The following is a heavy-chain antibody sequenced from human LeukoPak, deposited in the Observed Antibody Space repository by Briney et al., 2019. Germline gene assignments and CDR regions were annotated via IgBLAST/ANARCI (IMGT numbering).Heavy chain of an antibody. V-gene: IGHV3-30*01. Sequence: PGGSLRLSCASSGFTFSSYAMHWVRQAPGKGLEWVAVISYDGSNKYYADSVKGRFTISRDNSKDTLYLQMNSLRAEDTAVYYCARDRFRHYFDYWGQGTLVTVSS. CDR3: ARDRFRHYFDY. CDR1: GFTFSSYA. CDR2: ISYDGSNK. J-gene: IGHJ4*02.